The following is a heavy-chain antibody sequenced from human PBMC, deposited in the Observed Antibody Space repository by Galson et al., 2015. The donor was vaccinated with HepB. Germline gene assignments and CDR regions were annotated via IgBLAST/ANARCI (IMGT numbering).Heavy chain of an antibody. CDR1: GYSFTSYW. CDR2: IDPSDSYT. Sequence: QSGAEVKKPGESLRISCKGSGYSFTSYWISWVRQMPGKGLEWMGRIDPSDSYTNYSPSLQGHVTISADKSISTAYLQWSSLKASDTAMYYCARSLGSRFLDPRWFDPWGQGTLVTVSS. CDR3: ARSLGSRFLDPRWFDP. V-gene: IGHV5-10-1*01. D-gene: IGHD3-3*01. J-gene: IGHJ5*02.